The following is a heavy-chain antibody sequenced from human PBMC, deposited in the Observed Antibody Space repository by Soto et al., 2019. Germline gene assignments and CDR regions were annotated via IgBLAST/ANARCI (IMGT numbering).Heavy chain of an antibody. CDR2: ISYDGSNK. Sequence: PGGSLRLSCAASGFTFSSYGMHWVRQAPGKGLEWVAVISYDGSNKYYADSVKGRFTISRDNSKNTLYLQMNSLRAEDTAVYYWYKDMGVVVPDAMGDAFDIWGQGTMATVSS. CDR1: GFTFSSYG. V-gene: IGHV3-30*18. D-gene: IGHD2-2*01. CDR3: YKDMGVVVPDAMGDAFDI. J-gene: IGHJ3*02.